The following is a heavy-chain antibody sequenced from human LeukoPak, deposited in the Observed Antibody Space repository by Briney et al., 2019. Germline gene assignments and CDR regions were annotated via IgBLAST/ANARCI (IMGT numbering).Heavy chain of an antibody. Sequence: SQTLSLTCAISGDSVSSNSAAWNWIRQSPSRGLEWLGRTYYRSKWYNDYAVSVKSRITINPDTSKNQFSLQVNSVTPEDTAVYYCARGKEPVAGSLSHFDYWGQGTLVTVSS. J-gene: IGHJ4*02. V-gene: IGHV6-1*01. CDR2: TYYRSKWYN. D-gene: IGHD6-19*01. CDR3: ARGKEPVAGSLSHFDY. CDR1: GDSVSSNSAA.